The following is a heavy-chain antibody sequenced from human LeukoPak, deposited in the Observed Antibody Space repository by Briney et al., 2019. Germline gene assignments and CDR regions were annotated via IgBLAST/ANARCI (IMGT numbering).Heavy chain of an antibody. CDR2: IIPIFGTA. CDR1: GGTFSSYA. Sequence: GASVTVSCKASGGTFSSYAISWVRQAPGQGLEWMGGIIPIFGTANYAQKFQGRVTITADESTSTAYMELSSLRSEDTAVYYCARIAVAVGTMDYWGQGTLVTVSS. V-gene: IGHV1-69*13. J-gene: IGHJ4*02. CDR3: ARIAVAVGTMDY. D-gene: IGHD6-19*01.